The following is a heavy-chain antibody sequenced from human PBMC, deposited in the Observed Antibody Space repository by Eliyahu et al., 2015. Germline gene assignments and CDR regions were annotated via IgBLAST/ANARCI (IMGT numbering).Heavy chain of an antibody. Sequence: EVQLVESGGGLVQPGRSLRXXCXXSGFPFXXYAMHWVRQAPGKGLEWVSGISWNSGSIGYADSVKGRFTISRDNAKNSLYLQMNSLRAEDTALYYCAKDGLTGHYYYYYMDVWGKGTTVTVSS. J-gene: IGHJ6*03. V-gene: IGHV3-9*01. CDR1: GFPFXXYA. D-gene: IGHD3-9*01. CDR3: AKDGLTGHYYYYYMDV. CDR2: ISWNSGSI.